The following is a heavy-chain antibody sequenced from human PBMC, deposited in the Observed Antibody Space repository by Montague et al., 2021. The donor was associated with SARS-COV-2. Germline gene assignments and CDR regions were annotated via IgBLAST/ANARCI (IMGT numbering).Heavy chain of an antibody. CDR2: THHGGST. CDR3: ARLGDGVVPSPILGVGPYYSYYYMDV. CDR1: GGSFSTYS. D-gene: IGHD3-10*01. Sequence: SETLSLTCAVHGGSFSTYSWNWIRQPPGKGLERIGETHHGGSTNYNPSLKSRVTISADTSKNQFSLKLTSVAAADTAVYYCARLGDGVVPSPILGVGPYYSYYYMDVWGKGTTVTVSS. J-gene: IGHJ6*03. V-gene: IGHV4-34*01.